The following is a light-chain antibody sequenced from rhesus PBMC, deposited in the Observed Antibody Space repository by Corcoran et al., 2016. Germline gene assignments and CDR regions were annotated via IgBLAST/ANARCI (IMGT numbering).Light chain of an antibody. CDR1: QGSCTY. CDR3: LLYNSDPYG. V-gene: IGKV1-43*02. Sequence: DIQMTQSPSSLSASVGDRVTITCRASQGSCTYLNWYQQKTGKAPKRLIYAASTLESGVPSRFSGSGSGTDFTLTISSLQAQDFATYYCLLYNSDPYGFGQRSKVEIK. J-gene: IGKJ2*01. CDR2: AAS.